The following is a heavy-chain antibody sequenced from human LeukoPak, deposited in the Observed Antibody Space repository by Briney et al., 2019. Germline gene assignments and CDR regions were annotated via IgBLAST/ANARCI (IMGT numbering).Heavy chain of an antibody. CDR2: ISGSGGST. D-gene: IGHD3-10*01. Sequence: GGSLRLSCAASGFTFNNYAMGWVRQAPGKGLEWVSGISGSGGSTNYADSVKGRFTISRDNSKNTLYLQMNSLRAEDTAVYYCAKGDKDGSGSYYGDYYYYIDVWGKGTTVTVSS. CDR1: GFTFNNYA. J-gene: IGHJ6*03. V-gene: IGHV3-23*01. CDR3: AKGDKDGSGSYYGDYYYYIDV.